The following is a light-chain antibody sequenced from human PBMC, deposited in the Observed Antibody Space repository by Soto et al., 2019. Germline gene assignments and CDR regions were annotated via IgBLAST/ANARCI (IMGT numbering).Light chain of an antibody. J-gene: IGLJ2*01. CDR2: EGS. Sequence: QSVLTQPASVSGSPGQSITISCTGTSSDVGSYNLVSWYQQHPGKAPKLLIYEGSKRPSGVSDRFSGSKSGNTASLTISGLQAEDEADYCCCSYAGSSTVVFGGGTKLTVL. V-gene: IGLV2-23*01. CDR3: CSYAGSSTVV. CDR1: SSDVGSYNL.